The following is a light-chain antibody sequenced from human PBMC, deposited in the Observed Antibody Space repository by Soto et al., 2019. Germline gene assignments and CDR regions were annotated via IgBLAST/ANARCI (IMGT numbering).Light chain of an antibody. V-gene: IGKV3-20*01. CDR2: GAS. CDR1: QSVSSSY. Sequence: EIVLTQSPGTLSLSPGERATLSCRASQSVSSSYLGWYQQKPGQAPRLLIYGASNRVTGITDRFSGSGSGTDFTLTISRLEPEDFEVYYCQHYGSSPTFGQGTKLEIK. J-gene: IGKJ2*01. CDR3: QHYGSSPT.